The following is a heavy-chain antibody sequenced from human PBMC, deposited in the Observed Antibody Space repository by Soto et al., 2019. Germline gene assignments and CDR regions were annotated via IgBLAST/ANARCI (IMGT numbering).Heavy chain of an antibody. CDR3: ARQLTIFGVVTYMDV. D-gene: IGHD3-3*01. CDR1: GGSISSSSYY. V-gene: IGHV4-39*01. Sequence: QLQLQESGPGLVKPSETLSLTCTVSGGSISSSSYYWGWIRQPPGKGLEWIGSIYYSGSTYYNPSLKSRVTISVDTSKNQFSLKLRSVTAADTAVYYCARQLTIFGVVTYMDVWGKGTTVTVSS. J-gene: IGHJ6*03. CDR2: IYYSGST.